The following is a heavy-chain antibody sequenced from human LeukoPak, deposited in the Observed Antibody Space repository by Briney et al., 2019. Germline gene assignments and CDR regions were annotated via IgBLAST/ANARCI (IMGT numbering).Heavy chain of an antibody. J-gene: IGHJ4*02. CDR2: ISSSSSTI. D-gene: IGHD5-18*01. CDR1: GFTLSSYS. V-gene: IGHV3-48*01. CDR3: ARVQPSDTAPPTLGY. Sequence: PGGSLRLSCAASGFTLSSYSMNWVRQAPGKGLEWVSYISSSSSTIYYADSVKGRFTISRDNAKNSLYLQMNSLRAEDTAVYYCARVQPSDTAPPTLGYWGQGTLVTVSS.